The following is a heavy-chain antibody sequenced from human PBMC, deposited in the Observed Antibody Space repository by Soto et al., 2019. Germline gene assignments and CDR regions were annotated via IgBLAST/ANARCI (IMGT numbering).Heavy chain of an antibody. D-gene: IGHD6-19*01. J-gene: IGHJ3*02. CDR3: ASGYSSGSCALDM. Sequence: QVQLVESGGGVVQPGRSLRLSCAASGFTFSSYGMHWVRQAPGKGLEWVAVIWYDGSKKYYADSVKGRFTISRDNSKKTLYLQMNSLRAEDRAVYYCASGYSSGSCALDMWGQGTMVTVST. CDR2: IWYDGSKK. V-gene: IGHV3-33*01. CDR1: GFTFSSYG.